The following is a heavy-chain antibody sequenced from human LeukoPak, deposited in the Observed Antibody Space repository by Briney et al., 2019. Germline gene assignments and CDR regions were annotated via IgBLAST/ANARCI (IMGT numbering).Heavy chain of an antibody. V-gene: IGHV3-11*01. CDR2: ISSSGSTI. D-gene: IGHD3-10*01. J-gene: IGHJ3*02. CDR3: AKDEPYYYGSGSYDAFDI. CDR1: GFTFSDYY. Sequence: GGSLRLSCAASGFTFSDYYMSWIRQAPGKGLEWVSYISSSGSTIYYADSVKGRFTISRDNAKNSLYLQMNSLRAEDTAVYYCAKDEPYYYGSGSYDAFDIWGQGTMVTVSS.